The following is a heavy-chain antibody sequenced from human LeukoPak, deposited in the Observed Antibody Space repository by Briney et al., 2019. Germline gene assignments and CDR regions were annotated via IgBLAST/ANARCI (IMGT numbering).Heavy chain of an antibody. Sequence: SVKVSCKASGGTFSSYAISWVRQAPGLGLEWMGRIIPIFGTANYAQEFLGRVTITTDESTSTAYMELSSLRSEDTAVYYCARGVSGFGELLYYFDYWGQGTLVTVSS. CDR2: IIPIFGTA. D-gene: IGHD3-10*01. CDR3: ARGVSGFGELLYYFDY. V-gene: IGHV1-69*05. J-gene: IGHJ4*02. CDR1: GGTFSSYA.